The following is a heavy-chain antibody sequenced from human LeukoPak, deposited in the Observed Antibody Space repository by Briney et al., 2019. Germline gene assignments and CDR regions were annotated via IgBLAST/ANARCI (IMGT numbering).Heavy chain of an antibody. D-gene: IGHD1-26*01. CDR3: ASSSRYGRVFDY. CDR2: ISAYNGNT. V-gene: IGHV1-18*01. J-gene: IGHJ4*02. Sequence: ASVKVSCKASGYTFTSYGISWVRQAPGQGLEWLGWISAYNGNTNYAQKLQGRVTMTTDTSTSTAYMELRSLRSDDTAVYYCASSSRYGRVFDYWGQGTLVTVSS. CDR1: GYTFTSYG.